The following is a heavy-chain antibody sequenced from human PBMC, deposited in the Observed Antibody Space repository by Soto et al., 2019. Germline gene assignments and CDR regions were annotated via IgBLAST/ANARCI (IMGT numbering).Heavy chain of an antibody. CDR3: ARRQISPPTRGAAAARGGMDV. CDR2: IGNVGGGY. D-gene: IGHD6-13*01. CDR1: GLPLTTYG. Sequence: QVQLVESGGGVVQPGGSLRLSGAGLGLPLTTYGRHWVRKAPGKGRGGGEVIGNVGGGYYYANSVKGRFTISRDNSKNTLYLQMSSLRAEDTAVYFCARRQISPPTRGAAAARGGMDVWGQGTTVTVSS. V-gene: IGHV3-33*01. J-gene: IGHJ6*02.